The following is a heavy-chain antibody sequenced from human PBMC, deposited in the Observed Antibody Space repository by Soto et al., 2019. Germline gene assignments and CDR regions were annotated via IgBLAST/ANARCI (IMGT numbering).Heavy chain of an antibody. CDR3: ARNGNFGQYGMDV. V-gene: IGHV4-4*02. Sequence: SETLSLTCTVSGGSISSYYWSWVRQPPGKGLEWIGEIYHSGSTNYNPSLKSRVTISVDKSKNQFSLKLSSVTAADTAVYYCARNGNFGQYGMDVWGQGTTVTVSS. CDR1: GGSISSYY. D-gene: IGHD3-3*01. J-gene: IGHJ6*02. CDR2: IYHSGST.